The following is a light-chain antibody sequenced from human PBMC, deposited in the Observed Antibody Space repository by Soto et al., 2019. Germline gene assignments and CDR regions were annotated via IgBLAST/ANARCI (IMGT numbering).Light chain of an antibody. CDR1: QSVRSIY. CDR3: EQYVNSPPFS. J-gene: IGKJ2*03. Sequence: DIVLTQSPATLSLSPRERATLSCRASQSVRSIYLAWYQQKPGQAPRLLIYGTSNTATGTPDRFSGSGSGTDFPLTISILEPEDFALYCCEQYVNSPPFSFGQGTKLEIK. V-gene: IGKV3-20*01. CDR2: GTS.